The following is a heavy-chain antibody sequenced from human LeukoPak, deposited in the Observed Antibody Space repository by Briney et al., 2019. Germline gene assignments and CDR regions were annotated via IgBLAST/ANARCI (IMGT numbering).Heavy chain of an antibody. V-gene: IGHV1-69*04. Sequence: SVKLSCKASGGTFSSYAISRVRQAPGQGLEWMGRIIPILGIANYAQKFQGRVTITADKSTSTAYMELSSLRSEDTAVYYCASAGSGSYYSYAFDIWGQGTMVTVSS. D-gene: IGHD3-10*01. CDR1: GGTFSSYA. CDR2: IIPILGIA. CDR3: ASAGSGSYYSYAFDI. J-gene: IGHJ3*02.